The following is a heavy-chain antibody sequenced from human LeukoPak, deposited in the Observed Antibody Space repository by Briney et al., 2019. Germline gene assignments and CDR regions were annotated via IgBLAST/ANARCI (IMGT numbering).Heavy chain of an antibody. Sequence: GGSLRLSCAVSGFTFSSYAMGWVRQAPGKGLGWVSLISGSAGSTYYADSVKGRFTISRDNSKNTLYLQMNSLRPEDTAVYYCAKKAVAGYYYYYMDVWGKGTTVTVSS. V-gene: IGHV3-23*01. D-gene: IGHD6-19*01. CDR3: AKKAVAGYYYYYMDV. J-gene: IGHJ6*03. CDR1: GFTFSSYA. CDR2: ISGSAGST.